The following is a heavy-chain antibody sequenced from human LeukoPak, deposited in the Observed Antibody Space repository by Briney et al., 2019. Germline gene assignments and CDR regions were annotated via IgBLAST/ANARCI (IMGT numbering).Heavy chain of an antibody. CDR2: MNPNSGNA. Sequence: GASVKVSCKASGYTFTSYYINWVGQATGQGVEWMGWMNPNSGNAGYAQKFQGSVTMTRNTSISTPYMELSSLRSEDTAVYSCARGRGGTWGYWGQGTLVTVSS. CDR3: ARGRGGTWGY. J-gene: IGHJ4*02. CDR1: GYTFTSYY. V-gene: IGHV1-8*01. D-gene: IGHD4-23*01.